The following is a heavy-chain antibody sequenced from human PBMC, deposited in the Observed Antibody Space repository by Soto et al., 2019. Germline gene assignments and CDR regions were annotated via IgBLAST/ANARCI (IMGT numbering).Heavy chain of an antibody. Sequence: PGGSLRLSCAASGFTFSSYGMHWVRQAPGKGLEWVAVIWYDGSNKYYADSVKGRFTISRDNSKNTLYLQMNSLRAEDTAVYYCARDLTNMGAPYYYYGMDVWGQGTTVTVSS. CDR3: ARDLTNMGAPYYYYGMDV. CDR1: GFTFSSYG. V-gene: IGHV3-30*19. J-gene: IGHJ6*02. D-gene: IGHD3-16*01. CDR2: IWYDGSNK.